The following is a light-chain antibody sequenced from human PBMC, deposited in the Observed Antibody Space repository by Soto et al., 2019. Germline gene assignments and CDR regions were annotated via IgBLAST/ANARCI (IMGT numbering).Light chain of an antibody. CDR1: QSLLHSNGYNY. J-gene: IGKJ1*01. CDR2: WAS. V-gene: IGKV2-28*01. Sequence: DIVMTQSPLSLPVTPGEPASISCRSSQSLLHSNGYNYLDWYQQKPGQPPKLLIYWASARESGVPDRFSGSGSGTDFTLTISSLQAEDVAVYYCQKYYKTPWTFGQGTKVDIK. CDR3: QKYYKTPWT.